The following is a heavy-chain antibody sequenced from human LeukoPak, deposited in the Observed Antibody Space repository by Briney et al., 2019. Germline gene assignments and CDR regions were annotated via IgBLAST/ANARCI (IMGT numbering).Heavy chain of an antibody. CDR2: IYYSGST. CDR3: ARQFLVGSTFHAFDL. V-gene: IGHV4-38-2*02. CDR1: GYSISSGYY. D-gene: IGHD1-26*01. Sequence: SETLSLTCTVSGYSISSGYYWGWIRQPPGKGLEWIGSIYYSGSTYYNPSLESRVTMSVDTSKKQFSLKLTSVTAADMAVYFCARQFLVGSTFHAFDLWGQGTRVTVSS. J-gene: IGHJ3*01.